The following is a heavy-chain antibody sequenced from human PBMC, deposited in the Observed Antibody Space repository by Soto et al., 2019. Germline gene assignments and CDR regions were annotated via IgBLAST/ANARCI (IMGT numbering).Heavy chain of an antibody. CDR1: GGSINNYY. CDR3: ARDFNSIFDDFADMRWNFDP. Sequence: ETLSLTCSVTGGSINNYYWSWVRQSAGKGLEWIGRVFTTGTTDYNPSLKGRVTISVDTSKNQFSLSLRSVTAADTAIYYCARDFNSIFDDFADMRWNFDPWGQGTLVTVS. V-gene: IGHV4-4*07. D-gene: IGHD3-3*02. CDR2: VFTTGTT. J-gene: IGHJ5*02.